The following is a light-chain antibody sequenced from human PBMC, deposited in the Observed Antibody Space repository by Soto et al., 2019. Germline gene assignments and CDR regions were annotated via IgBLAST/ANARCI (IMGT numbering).Light chain of an antibody. CDR3: QQFGSYPLT. CDR1: QTVRNNY. CDR2: DAS. Sequence: EIVLTQSPGTLSLSPGERATLSCRASQTVRNNYLAWYQQKPGQAPRFLIYDASSRATGIPDRFSGSGSGTDLTISISRLEPEDFEVYYCQQFGSYPLTFGEGTKVDIK. V-gene: IGKV3-20*01. J-gene: IGKJ4*01.